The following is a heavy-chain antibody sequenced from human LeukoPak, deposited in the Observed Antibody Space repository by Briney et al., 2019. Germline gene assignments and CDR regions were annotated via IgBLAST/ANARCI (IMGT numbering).Heavy chain of an antibody. CDR1: GGSISSGGYS. D-gene: IGHD5-18*01. CDR3: AKDLSLSWIQLWSTTHY. CDR2: IYHSGST. V-gene: IGHV4-30-2*01. Sequence: SETLSLTCAVSGGSISSGGYSWSWIRQPPGKGLEWIGYIYHSGSTYYNPSLKSRVTISVDRSKNQFSLKLSSVTAADTAVYYCAKDLSLSWIQLWSTTHYWGQGTLVTVSS. J-gene: IGHJ4*02.